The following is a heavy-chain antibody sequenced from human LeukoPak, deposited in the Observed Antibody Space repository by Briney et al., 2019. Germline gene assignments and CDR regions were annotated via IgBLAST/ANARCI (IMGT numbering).Heavy chain of an antibody. J-gene: IGHJ4*02. CDR1: GGSISSSSYY. CDR3: ARGGPNALTGTSAFDY. V-gene: IGHV4-39*07. D-gene: IGHD1-7*01. CDR2: IYYSGST. Sequence: SETLSLTCTVSGGSISSSSYYWGWIRQPPGKGLEWIGSIYYSGSTYYNPSLKSRVTISVDTSKNQFSLKLSSVTAADTAVYYCARGGPNALTGTSAFDYWGQGTLVTVSS.